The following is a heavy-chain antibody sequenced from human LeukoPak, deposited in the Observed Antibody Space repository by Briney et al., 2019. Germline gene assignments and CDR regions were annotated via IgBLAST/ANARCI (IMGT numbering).Heavy chain of an antibody. V-gene: IGHV1-18*01. Sequence: EASVTVSCKASGYTFTSYGISWVRQAPGQGLEWMGWISAYNGNTNYAQKLQGRVTMTTDTSTSTAYMELRSLRSGDTAVYYCARVSLVGATGGLDYWGQGTLVTVSS. CDR3: ARVSLVGATGGLDY. CDR2: ISAYNGNT. J-gene: IGHJ4*02. CDR1: GYTFTSYG. D-gene: IGHD1-26*01.